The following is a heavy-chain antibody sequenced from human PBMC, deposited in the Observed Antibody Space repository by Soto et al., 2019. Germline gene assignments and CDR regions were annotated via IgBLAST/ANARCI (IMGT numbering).Heavy chain of an antibody. CDR2: IYYSGST. D-gene: IGHD3-3*01. CDR3: ARMYYDFWSGYSNWFDP. Sequence: QVQLQESGPGLVKPSQTLSLTCTVSGGSISSGGYYWSWIRQHPGKGLEWIGYIYYSGSTYYNPSLKSRVTISVDTSKNRFSLKLSSVTAADTAVYYWARMYYDFWSGYSNWFDPWGQGTLVTVSS. CDR1: GGSISSGGYY. J-gene: IGHJ5*02. V-gene: IGHV4-31*03.